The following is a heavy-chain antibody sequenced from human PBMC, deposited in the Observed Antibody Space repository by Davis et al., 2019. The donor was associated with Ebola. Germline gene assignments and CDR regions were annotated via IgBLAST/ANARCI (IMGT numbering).Heavy chain of an antibody. CDR2: ISTTSSYI. CDR1: GFTLSSHS. CDR3: ARASPKGCDY. Sequence: PGGSLRLSCAASGFTLSSHSMHWVRQAPGKGLEWVSGISTTSSYIYYADSVKGRFTISRDNAKNSLYLQMNSLRDEDTAFYFCARASPKGCDYWGQGALVTVSS. J-gene: IGHJ4*02. V-gene: IGHV3-21*01.